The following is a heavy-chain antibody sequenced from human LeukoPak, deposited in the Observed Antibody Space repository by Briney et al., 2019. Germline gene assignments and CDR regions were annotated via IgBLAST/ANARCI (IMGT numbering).Heavy chain of an antibody. J-gene: IGHJ4*02. D-gene: IGHD2-2*01. Sequence: SETLSLTRTVSGGSISSYYWSWIRQPPGKGLEWIGYIYYSGSTNYNPSLKSRVTISVDTSKNQFSLKLSSVTAADTAVYYCARDRPDCSSTSCYGGDLFDYWGQGTLVTVSS. V-gene: IGHV4-59*01. CDR2: IYYSGST. CDR3: ARDRPDCSSTSCYGGDLFDY. CDR1: GGSISSYY.